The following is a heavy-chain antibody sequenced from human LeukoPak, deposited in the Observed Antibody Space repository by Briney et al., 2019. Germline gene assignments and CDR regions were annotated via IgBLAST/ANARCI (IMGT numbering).Heavy chain of an antibody. D-gene: IGHD6-6*01. CDR2: IKQDGSEK. J-gene: IGHJ4*02. CDR1: GFTFSSYW. V-gene: IGHV3-7*01. CDR3: ARDPPYSGSHAFATYIDY. Sequence: QTGGSLRLSCAASGFTFSSYWMSWVRQAPGKGLEWVANIKQDGSEKYYVDSVKGRFTISRDNAKNSLCLQMNSLRAEDTAVYYCARDPPYSGSHAFATYIDYWGQGTLVTVSS.